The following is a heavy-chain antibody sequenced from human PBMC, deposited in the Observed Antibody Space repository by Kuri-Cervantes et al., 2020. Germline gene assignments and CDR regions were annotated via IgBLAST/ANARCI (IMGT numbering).Heavy chain of an antibody. CDR2: IYHSGST. CDR3: ARHWDCSSTSCTNFDY. V-gene: IGHV4-38-2*01. CDR1: GYSISSGYY. Sequence: SETLSLTCAVSGYSISSGYYWGWIRQPPGKGLEWIGSIYHSGSTYYNPSLKSRVTISVDTSKNQFSLKLSPVTAADTAVYYCARHWDCSSTSCTNFDYWGQGTLVTVSS. J-gene: IGHJ4*02. D-gene: IGHD2-2*01.